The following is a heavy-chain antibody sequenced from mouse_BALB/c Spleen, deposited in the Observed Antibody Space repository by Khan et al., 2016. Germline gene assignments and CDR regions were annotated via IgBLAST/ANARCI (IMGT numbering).Heavy chain of an antibody. CDR3: ARSYYYGSPYYLDS. D-gene: IGHD1-1*01. CDR1: GYSFTSYY. CDR2: IFPGSGNT. J-gene: IGHJ2*01. Sequence: QVQLQQSGPELVKPGASVKISCKASGYSFTSYYIHWVKQRPGQGLEWIGWIFPGSGNTKYNEKFKGKATLTADTSSSTAYMQLSSLTSEDSAVYFCARSYYYGSPYYLDSWGQGTTLTVSS. V-gene: IGHV1-66*01.